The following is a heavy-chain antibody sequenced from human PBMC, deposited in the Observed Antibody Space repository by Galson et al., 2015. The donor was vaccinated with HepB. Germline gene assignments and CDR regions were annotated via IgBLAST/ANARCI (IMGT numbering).Heavy chain of an antibody. J-gene: IGHJ6*02. CDR3: AYGSDV. CDR1: GDSVTSNSAV. Sequence: CAISGDSVTSNSAVWNWIRQSPSRGLEWLGRTYFRAKWHIDYEISVKSRININADISQNQFSLQLSSVTSDDTAVYYCAYGSDVWGQGTTVIVSS. D-gene: IGHD4-17*01. CDR2: TYFRAKWHI. V-gene: IGHV6-1*01.